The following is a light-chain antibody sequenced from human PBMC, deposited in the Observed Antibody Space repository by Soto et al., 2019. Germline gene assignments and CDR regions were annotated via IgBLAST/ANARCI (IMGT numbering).Light chain of an antibody. CDR1: SGHSSYA. V-gene: IGLV4-69*01. Sequence: QLVLTQSPSASASLGASVKLTCTLSSGHSSYAIAWHQQQPEKGPRYLMKFNSDGSHSKGDGIPDRFSGSSSGAERYLTISSLQSEDEADYYCQTWGTGIRVFGGGTKLTVL. CDR2: FNSDGSH. CDR3: QTWGTGIRV. J-gene: IGLJ3*02.